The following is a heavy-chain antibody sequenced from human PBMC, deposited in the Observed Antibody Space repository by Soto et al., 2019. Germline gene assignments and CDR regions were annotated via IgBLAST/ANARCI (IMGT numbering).Heavy chain of an antibody. J-gene: IGHJ5*02. Sequence: GGSLRLSCAASGFTFSSYSMNWVRQAPGKGLEWVSSISSSSSYIYYADSVKGRFTISRDNAKNSLYLQMNSLRAEDTAVYYCARDEWELLSVRWFDPWGQGTLVTVSS. D-gene: IGHD1-26*01. CDR2: ISSSSSYI. CDR1: GFTFSSYS. V-gene: IGHV3-21*01. CDR3: ARDEWELLSVRWFDP.